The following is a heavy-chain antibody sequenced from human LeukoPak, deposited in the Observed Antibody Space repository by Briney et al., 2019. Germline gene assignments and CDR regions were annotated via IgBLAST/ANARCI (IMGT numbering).Heavy chain of an antibody. CDR1: GGSISSGDYY. V-gene: IGHV4-30-4*01. D-gene: IGHD6-19*01. CDR3: ARGAVAGTTDYYYYYGMDV. J-gene: IGHJ6*02. Sequence: SETLSLTCTVSGGSISSGDYYWSWIRQPPGKGLEWIGYIYYSGSTYYNPSLKSRVTISVDTSKNQFSLKLSSVTAADTAVYYCARGAVAGTTDYYYYYGMDVWGQGTTVTVSS. CDR2: IYYSGST.